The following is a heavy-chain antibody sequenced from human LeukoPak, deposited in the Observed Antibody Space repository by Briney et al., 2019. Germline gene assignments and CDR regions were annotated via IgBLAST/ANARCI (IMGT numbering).Heavy chain of an antibody. D-gene: IGHD3-16*01. Sequence: SETLSLTCSGCGGSINNEYWKWVRQAPGKGLEWIGFIYYSGISNYNPSLKSRVTISVDTSRNQFSLSLTSVTTADTAVYYCARESLGALDSWGQGTLLTVSS. CDR3: ARESLGALDS. CDR1: GGSINNEY. V-gene: IGHV4-59*13. CDR2: IYYSGIS. J-gene: IGHJ4*02.